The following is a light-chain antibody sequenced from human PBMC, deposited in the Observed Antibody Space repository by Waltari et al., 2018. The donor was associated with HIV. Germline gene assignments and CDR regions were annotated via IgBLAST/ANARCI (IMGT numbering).Light chain of an antibody. Sequence: DIVVTPSPDSLALSLGERATINCQSSQSVLYSSNNKNYLAWYQQKPGQPPKLLIYWASARESGVPDRFSGSGSGTDFTLTINSLRAEDAAVYFCHQYYTTPQTFGQGTKVEIK. CDR1: QSVLYSSNNKNY. CDR2: WAS. J-gene: IGKJ1*01. CDR3: HQYYTTPQT. V-gene: IGKV4-1*01.